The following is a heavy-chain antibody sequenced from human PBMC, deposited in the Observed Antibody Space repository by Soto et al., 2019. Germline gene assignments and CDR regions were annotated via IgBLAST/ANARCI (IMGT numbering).Heavy chain of an antibody. V-gene: IGHV4-31*03. Sequence: NPSETLSLTCTVSGGSVTVGNYYWSWIRQQPGKGLEWIGYIYYRGSSYYNPSLKSRVSISVDTSKNQFSLKLNSVTAADTAVYYCARGLSSGYYEFDCWGQGTLVTVSS. CDR2: IYYRGSS. CDR3: ARGLSSGYYEFDC. J-gene: IGHJ4*02. D-gene: IGHD3-22*01. CDR1: GGSVTVGNYY.